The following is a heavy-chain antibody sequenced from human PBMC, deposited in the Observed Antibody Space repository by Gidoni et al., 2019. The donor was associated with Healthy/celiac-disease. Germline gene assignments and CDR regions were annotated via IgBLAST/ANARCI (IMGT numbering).Heavy chain of an antibody. D-gene: IGHD3-3*01. J-gene: IGHJ4*02. V-gene: IGHV2-5*02. Sequence: QITLKESGPTLVKPTQTLTLTCTFSGFSLSTSGVGVGWIRQPPGKALEWLALIYWDDDKRYSPSLKSRLTITKDTSKNQVVLTMTNMDPVDTATYYCAREWLSQDYFDYWGQGTLVTVSS. CDR3: AREWLSQDYFDY. CDR2: IYWDDDK. CDR1: GFSLSTSGVG.